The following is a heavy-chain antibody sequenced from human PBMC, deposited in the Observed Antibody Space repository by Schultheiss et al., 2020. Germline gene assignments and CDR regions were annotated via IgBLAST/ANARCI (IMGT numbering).Heavy chain of an antibody. D-gene: IGHD3-10*01. CDR1: GGSLSPYY. CDR3: ARGQTVRGFSS. J-gene: IGHJ4*02. CDR2: TFAGGTT. V-gene: IGHV4-4*09. Sequence: SETLSLTCSVSGGSLSPYYWNWVRQSPGKGLEWMGYTFAGGTTRYNPSLSSRVTISVDASKNQFSLRLTSVTAADTAVYYCARGQTVRGFSSWGQGTRVTVSS.